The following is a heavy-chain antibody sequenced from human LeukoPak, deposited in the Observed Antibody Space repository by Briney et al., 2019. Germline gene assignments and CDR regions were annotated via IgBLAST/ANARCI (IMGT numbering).Heavy chain of an antibody. CDR3: ARGPTDYYYYYDMDV. V-gene: IGHV3-33*01. CDR2: TWYDGSNK. Sequence: GRSLRLSGAAFGFTFSSYGMPWGPQAPGKGLGWGAATWYDGSNKYYAGSVKARFTISRDNPKTTPTLHVTGLRAGNTPGFYCARGPTDYYYYYDMDVWGKGTTVTVSS. J-gene: IGHJ6*03. CDR1: GFTFSSYG.